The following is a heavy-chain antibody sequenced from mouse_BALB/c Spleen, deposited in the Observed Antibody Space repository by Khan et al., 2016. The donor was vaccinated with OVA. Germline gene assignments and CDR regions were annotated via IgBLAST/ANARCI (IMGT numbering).Heavy chain of an antibody. V-gene: IGHV1S137*01. CDR1: GYTFTDYA. CDR3: TRPTYDGYYDY. CDR2: ISTYSGNT. Sequence: VQLQESGPELVRPGVSVKISCKGSGYTFTDYAMHWVKQSHEKSLEWIGLISTYSGNTNYKQKFKGKATMTVDKSSNTAYMELARLTSEDSAICYCTRPTYDGYYDYWGQGTTLTVSS. J-gene: IGHJ2*01. D-gene: IGHD2-3*01.